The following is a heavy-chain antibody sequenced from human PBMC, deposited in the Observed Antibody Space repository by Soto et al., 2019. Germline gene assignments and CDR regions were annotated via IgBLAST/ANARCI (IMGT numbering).Heavy chain of an antibody. V-gene: IGHV1-8*01. Sequence: QVQLVQSGAEVKKPGASVKVSCKASGYTFTSHDINWVRQATGQGLEWMGWMNPNNNNTGDAQKFQGRVTMTRNTSISTAYMELSSLGSEDAAVYYCARGPHPYFNDYWGQGTLVTVSS. J-gene: IGHJ4*02. CDR3: ARGPHPYFNDY. CDR2: MNPNNNNT. CDR1: GYTFTSHD. D-gene: IGHD2-8*01.